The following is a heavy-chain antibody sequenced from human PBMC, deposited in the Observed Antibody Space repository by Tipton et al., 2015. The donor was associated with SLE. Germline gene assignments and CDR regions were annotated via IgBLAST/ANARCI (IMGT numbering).Heavy chain of an antibody. CDR2: ISTYNGNT. CDR1: GYTFTTYG. D-gene: IGHD5-18*01. Sequence: QLVQSGVEVKKPGASVRVSCKASGYTFTTYGINWVRQAPGQGLEWMGWISTYNGNTNYAQKLQGRVTMTSDTSTSTAYMELRSLRSDDTAIYYCARVRVDTAMGVFDFWGQGTLVTVSS. CDR3: ARVRVDTAMGVFDF. J-gene: IGHJ4*02. V-gene: IGHV1-18*01.